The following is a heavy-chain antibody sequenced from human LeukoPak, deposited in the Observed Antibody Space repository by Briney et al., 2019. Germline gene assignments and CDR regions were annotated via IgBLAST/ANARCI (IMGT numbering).Heavy chain of an antibody. D-gene: IGHD2-15*01. CDR1: GGSFSGYY. CDR2: INHSGST. J-gene: IGHJ4*02. V-gene: IGHV4-34*01. Sequence: KPSETLSLTCAVYGGSFSGYYWSWIRHPPGKGLEWIGEINHSGSTNYNPSLKSRVTISVDTSKNQFSLKLSSVTAADTAVYYCARGPRSRLVAAPAFGYWGQGTLVTVSS. CDR3: ARGPRSRLVAAPAFGY.